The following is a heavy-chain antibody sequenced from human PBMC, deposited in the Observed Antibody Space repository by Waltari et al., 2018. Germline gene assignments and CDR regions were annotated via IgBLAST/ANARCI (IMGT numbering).Heavy chain of an antibody. Sequence: QVQLVESGGGVVQPGRSLRLSCAASGFTFSSYGMHWVRQAPGKGLAWVAVIWYDGSNKYDADAGKGGFTNARDNSKNKMYRKMNSLRAEDTAVYYCARGVGYCSSTSCFDYYYGMDVWGQGTTVTVSS. CDR3: ARGVGYCSSTSCFDYYYGMDV. CDR2: IWYDGSNK. V-gene: IGHV3-33*01. J-gene: IGHJ6*02. D-gene: IGHD2-2*01. CDR1: GFTFSSYG.